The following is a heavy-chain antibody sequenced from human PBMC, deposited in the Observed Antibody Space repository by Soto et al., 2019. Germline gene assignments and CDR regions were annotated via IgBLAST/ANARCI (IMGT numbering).Heavy chain of an antibody. CDR1: GYIFTRYG. Sequence: ASVKVSCKASGYIFTRYGITWVRQAPGQGLEWMGWISAKNGNTNSGQKFQGRVTMTTDTSTSTAYMELRSLRSDDTAVYYCARDVDIGTRPTGDWFDSWGQGTLVTVSS. CDR2: ISAKNGNT. J-gene: IGHJ5*01. D-gene: IGHD5-12*01. CDR3: ARDVDIGTRPTGDWFDS. V-gene: IGHV1-18*01.